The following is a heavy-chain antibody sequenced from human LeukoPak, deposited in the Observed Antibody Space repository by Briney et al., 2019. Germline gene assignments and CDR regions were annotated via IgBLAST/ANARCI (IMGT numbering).Heavy chain of an antibody. V-gene: IGHV5-51*01. CDR1: GYRFTSYW. J-gene: IGHJ4*02. CDR2: IYPGDSDT. D-gene: IGHD1-26*01. Sequence: GGPLQISCKGSGYRFTSYWIAWVRQLPGKGLGWMGIIYPGDSDTRYSPSFQGQVTISAAKSISTAYLQWSSLKASDTAMYYCATPGGSGKYFDYWGQGTLVTVSS. CDR3: ATPGGSGKYFDY.